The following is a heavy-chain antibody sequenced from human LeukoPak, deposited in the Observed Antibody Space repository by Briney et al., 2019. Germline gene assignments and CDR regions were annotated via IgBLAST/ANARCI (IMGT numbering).Heavy chain of an antibody. Sequence: EPSETLSLTCTVSGYSISSGYYWGWIRQPPGKGLEWIGSIYHSGSTYYNPSLKSRVTISVDTSKNQFSLKLSSVTAADTAVYYCARVNFAAYYYDSSGIYYFDYWGQGTLVTVSS. V-gene: IGHV4-38-2*02. J-gene: IGHJ4*02. CDR1: GYSISSGYY. CDR2: IYHSGST. CDR3: ARVNFAAYYYDSSGIYYFDY. D-gene: IGHD3-22*01.